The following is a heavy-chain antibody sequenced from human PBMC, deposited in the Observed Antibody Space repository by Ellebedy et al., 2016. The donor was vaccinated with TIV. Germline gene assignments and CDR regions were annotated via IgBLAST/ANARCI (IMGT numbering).Heavy chain of an antibody. J-gene: IGHJ4*02. CDR2: ISDYNGNT. Sequence: ASVKVSCKTSGYTFRSFGISWLRQAPGQGLEWMGWISDYNGNTNYAQKFQDRVTITRDTSATTVYMDLTSLTSEDSAVYYCARDRYYGSGHYNFFDYWGQGTLITVSS. D-gene: IGHD3-10*01. CDR3: ARDRYYGSGHYNFFDY. CDR1: GYTFRSFG. V-gene: IGHV1-18*04.